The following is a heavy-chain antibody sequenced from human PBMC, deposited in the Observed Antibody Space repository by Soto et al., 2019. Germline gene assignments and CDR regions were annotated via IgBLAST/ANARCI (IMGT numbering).Heavy chain of an antibody. D-gene: IGHD6-13*01. CDR1: GCSFTSYW. V-gene: IGHV5-10-1*01. CDR3: ARPQIAAAGSDGMDV. CDR2: IDPSDSYT. Sequence: PGGSLKISCKVSGCSFTSYWISCVRQMPWKGLEWMWRIDPSDSYTNYSPSFQGHVTISADKSISTAYLQWSSLKASDTAMYYCARPQIAAAGSDGMDVWGPGTTVTVSS. J-gene: IGHJ6*02.